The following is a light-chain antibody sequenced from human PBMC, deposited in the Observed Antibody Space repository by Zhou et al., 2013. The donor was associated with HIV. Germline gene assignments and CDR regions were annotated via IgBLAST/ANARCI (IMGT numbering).Light chain of an antibody. Sequence: DFAMTQSPLSLSVSPGEPASISCRSSESLLYNGHNHLDWYLQKPGQSPQLLIYLASNRATGVPDRFSGSVSGTDFTLTISRVEAEDVGVYFCMQALHTFTFGGGPRW. CDR2: LAS. CDR3: MQALHTFT. CDR1: ESLLYNGHNH. V-gene: IGKV2-28*01. J-gene: IGKJ4*01.